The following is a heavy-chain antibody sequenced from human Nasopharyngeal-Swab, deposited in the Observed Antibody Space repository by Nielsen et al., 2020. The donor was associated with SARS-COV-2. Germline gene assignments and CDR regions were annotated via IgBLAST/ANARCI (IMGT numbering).Heavy chain of an antibody. CDR1: GFSFNHYN. J-gene: IGHJ6*02. D-gene: IGHD3-3*01. CDR2: ISSSSSYI. CDR3: ARDGLDYDFWSAYFMDV. V-gene: IGHV3-21*01. Sequence: GASLEICCAGSGFSFNHYNFNWVRQAPGKVLEWVSSISSSSSYIYYADSVKGRFTISRDNAKNSLYLQMNSLRAEDTAVYYCARDGLDYDFWSAYFMDVWGQGTTVTVSS.